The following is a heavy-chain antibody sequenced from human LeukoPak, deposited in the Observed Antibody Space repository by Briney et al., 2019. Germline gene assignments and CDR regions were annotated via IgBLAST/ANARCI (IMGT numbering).Heavy chain of an antibody. D-gene: IGHD6-25*01. CDR2: INSDETST. Sequence: GGSLRLSCAASGFTFSSYWMHWVRQVPGKGLVWVSRINSDETSTTYADSVKGRFTISRDNAKNTLYLQMNSLRAEDTAVYYCARVAYGSAWYIDYWGQGTLVTVSS. V-gene: IGHV3-74*01. CDR1: GFTFSSYW. CDR3: ARVAYGSAWYIDY. J-gene: IGHJ4*02.